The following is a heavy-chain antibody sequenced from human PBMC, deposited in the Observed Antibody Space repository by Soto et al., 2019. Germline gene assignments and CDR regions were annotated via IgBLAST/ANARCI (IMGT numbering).Heavy chain of an antibody. CDR2: IYHSGST. CDR1: RRSIVSNHW. CDR3: ARVRTYYYGSGSHGPHDYYYGMDV. D-gene: IGHD3-10*01. Sequence: SGTLSLTCAVYRRSIVSNHWWSCFRDSPGKGLDWIGKIYHSGSTNYNPSLKSRVTISVDKSKNQFSLKLSSVTAADTAVYYCARVRTYYYGSGSHGPHDYYYGMDVWGQGTTVT. V-gene: IGHV4-4*02. J-gene: IGHJ6*02.